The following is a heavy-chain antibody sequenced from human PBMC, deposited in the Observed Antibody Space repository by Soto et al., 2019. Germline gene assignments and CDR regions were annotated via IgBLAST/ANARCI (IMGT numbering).Heavy chain of an antibody. CDR1: GCSISSYY. V-gene: IGHV4-59*01. Sequence: SETLSLSCTVSGCSISSYYWSWILQPPGKGLEWIGYIYYSGSTNYNPSLKSRVTISVDTSKNQFSLKLSSVTAADTAVYYCASGGSCYSRHCYFDYWGQGTLVTVSS. J-gene: IGHJ4*02. CDR3: ASGGSCYSRHCYFDY. CDR2: IYYSGST. D-gene: IGHD2-15*01.